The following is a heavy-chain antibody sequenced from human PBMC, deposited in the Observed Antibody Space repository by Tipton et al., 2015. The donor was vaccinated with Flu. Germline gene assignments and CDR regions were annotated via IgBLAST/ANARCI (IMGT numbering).Heavy chain of an antibody. J-gene: IGHJ4*02. CDR3: ARIPQNWGRYFDY. D-gene: IGHD7-27*01. CDR2: ISSSSNYI. Sequence: SLRLSCVASGFTLISHSMSWVRKAPGKGLEWVSSISSSSNYIYYADSVKGRFTVSRDNAKNSLYLQMNSLSAEDTAVYYCARIPQNWGRYFDYWGQGTLVTVSS. V-gene: IGHV3-21*01. CDR1: GFTLISHS.